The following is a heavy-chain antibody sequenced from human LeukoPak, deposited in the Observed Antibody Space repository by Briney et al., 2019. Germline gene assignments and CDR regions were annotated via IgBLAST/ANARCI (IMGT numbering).Heavy chain of an antibody. CDR3: ARGEVVTASLPDYFYYYMDV. D-gene: IGHD2-21*02. CDR2: ITDSGRTI. Sequence: GGSLRLSCAASGFTFNTYGMNWVRQAPGKGLEWVSYITDSGRTIYYADSVKGRFTISRDNAKNSLFLQMNSLRAEDTAVYYCARGEVVTASLPDYFYYYMDVWGKGTTVTISS. V-gene: IGHV3-48*04. CDR1: GFTFNTYG. J-gene: IGHJ6*03.